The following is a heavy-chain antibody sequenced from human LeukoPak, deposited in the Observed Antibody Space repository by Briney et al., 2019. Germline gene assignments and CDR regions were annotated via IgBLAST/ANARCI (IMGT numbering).Heavy chain of an antibody. J-gene: IGHJ6*02. V-gene: IGHV3-21*04. CDR3: AKDSPTYGDYVQDV. D-gene: IGHD4-17*01. Sequence: GGSLRLSCAASGFTFSSYSMNWVRQAPGKGLEWVSSISSSSSYIYYADSVKGRFTISRDNAKNSLYLQMNSLRAEDTAVYYCAKDSPTYGDYVQDVWGQGTTVTVSS. CDR1: GFTFSSYS. CDR2: ISSSSSYI.